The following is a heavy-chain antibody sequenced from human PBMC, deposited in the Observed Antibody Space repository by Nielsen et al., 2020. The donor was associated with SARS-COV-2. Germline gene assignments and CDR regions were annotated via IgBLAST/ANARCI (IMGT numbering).Heavy chain of an antibody. D-gene: IGHD2-2*01. CDR2: LYSDGSP. J-gene: IGHJ3*02. V-gene: IGHV3-53*01. Sequence: GSSLKISCVASGFTASDNDMSWVRQAPGKGLEWVSVLYSDGSPYSADSVKGRFTISGDNSRNIVYLQMNSLRAEDTAVYYCARDLKDANTFDAFDIWGQGTMVTVSS. CDR3: ARDLKDANTFDAFDI. CDR1: GFTASDND.